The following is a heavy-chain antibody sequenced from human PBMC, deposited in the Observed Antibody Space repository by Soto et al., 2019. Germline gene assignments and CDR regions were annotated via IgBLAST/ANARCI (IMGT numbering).Heavy chain of an antibody. Sequence: QVQLVQSGAEVKKPGSSVKVSCKASGGTFSSYAISWVRQAPGQGLEWMGGIIPIFGTADYAQKFQGRVTIPAXEXTXTXXMELSSLRSEDTAVYYCASHSGSSPEGRYYYGMDVWGQGTTVTVSS. CDR3: ASHSGSSPEGRYYYGMDV. V-gene: IGHV1-69*12. CDR1: GGTFSSYA. J-gene: IGHJ6*02. CDR2: IIPIFGTA. D-gene: IGHD1-26*01.